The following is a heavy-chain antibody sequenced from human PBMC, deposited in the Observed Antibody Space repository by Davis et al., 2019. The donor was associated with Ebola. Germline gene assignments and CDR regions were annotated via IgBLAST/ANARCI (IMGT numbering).Heavy chain of an antibody. CDR3: ARETVSDYYHGMDV. J-gene: IGHJ6*02. CDR1: GFTFYRYEM. V-gene: IGHV4-4*02. D-gene: IGHD4-11*01. Sequence: GSLRLSCAASGFTFYRYEMNWVRQAPGKGLEWIGEIYHSGSTNYNPSLKSRVTISADKSKNHFSLKLSLVTAADTAVYYCARETVSDYYHGMDVWGQGITVTVSS. CDR2: IYHSGST.